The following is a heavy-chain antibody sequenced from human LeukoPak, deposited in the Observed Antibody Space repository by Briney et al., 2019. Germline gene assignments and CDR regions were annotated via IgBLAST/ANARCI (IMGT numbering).Heavy chain of an antibody. J-gene: IGHJ4*01. Sequence: PGGSLRLSCAASGFAFNTYWMTWVPQAPRKGLEWVANINLDGNEVHYVDSLKDRLTISRGNARNSLYLQMSSLRAEDTAVYYCASGRHDFVHWGHGTLVTVSS. CDR1: GFAFNTYW. V-gene: IGHV3-7*01. D-gene: IGHD3-16*01. CDR2: INLDGNEV. CDR3: ASGRHDFVH.